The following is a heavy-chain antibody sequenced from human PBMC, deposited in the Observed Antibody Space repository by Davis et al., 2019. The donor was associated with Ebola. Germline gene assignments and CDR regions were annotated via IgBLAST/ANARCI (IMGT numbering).Heavy chain of an antibody. CDR2: IYPGDSDT. D-gene: IGHD2-21*02. J-gene: IGHJ4*02. CDR3: ARRAAYCGGDCYTFDY. V-gene: IGHV5-51*01. Sequence: PGGSLRLSCKASGYSFTTYWIGWVRQMPGKGLEWMGIIYPGDSDTRQSPSFQGQVTISADKSISTAYLQWSSLKASDTAMYYCARRAAYCGGDCYTFDYWGQGTLVTVSS. CDR1: GYSFTTYW.